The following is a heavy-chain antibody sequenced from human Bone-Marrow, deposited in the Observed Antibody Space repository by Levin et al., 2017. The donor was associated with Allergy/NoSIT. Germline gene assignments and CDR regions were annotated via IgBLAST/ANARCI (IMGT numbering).Heavy chain of an antibody. CDR3: ARDHHLYYCMDV. CDR1: GYTFTDYY. Sequence: GESLKISCKASGYTFTDYYMHWVRQAPGQGLEWMGWINPHSGDTKCAQKFQGRVTMTRDTSITTAYMELSRLRSDDTAIYYCARDHHLYYCMDVWGKGTTVTVSS. V-gene: IGHV1-2*02. J-gene: IGHJ6*04. CDR2: INPHSGDT.